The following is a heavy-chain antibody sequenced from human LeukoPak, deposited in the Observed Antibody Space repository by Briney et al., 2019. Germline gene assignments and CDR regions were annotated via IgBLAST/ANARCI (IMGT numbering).Heavy chain of an antibody. CDR3: ARDGWLDTAMAPTRASDYYYYMDV. Sequence: GGSLRLSCAASGFTFSSYAMHWVRQAPGKGLEWVAVISYDGSNKYYADSVKGRFTISRDNSKNTLYLQMNSLRAEDTAVYYCARDGWLDTAMAPTRASDYYYYMDVWGKGTTVTVSS. J-gene: IGHJ6*03. D-gene: IGHD5-18*01. CDR1: GFTFSSYA. CDR2: ISYDGSNK. V-gene: IGHV3-30*01.